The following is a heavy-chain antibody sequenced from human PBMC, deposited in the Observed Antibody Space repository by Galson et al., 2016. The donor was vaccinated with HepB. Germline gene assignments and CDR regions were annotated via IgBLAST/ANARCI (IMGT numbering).Heavy chain of an antibody. CDR2: IWYDGTSK. D-gene: IGHD3-3*01. CDR3: VKDARVTIYGVECSDYGMDV. V-gene: IGHV3-33*06. Sequence: SLRLSCAASGFTSSSYAMHWVRQAPGKGLEWVGIIWYDGTSKYYAESVKGRFTIARDNSKNMVYLEMNSLRAEDTAVYYCVKDARVTIYGVECSDYGMDVWGKGTTVTVSS. CDR1: GFTSSSYA. J-gene: IGHJ6*04.